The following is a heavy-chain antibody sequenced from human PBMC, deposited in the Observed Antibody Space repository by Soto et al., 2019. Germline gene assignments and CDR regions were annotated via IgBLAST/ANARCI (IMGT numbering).Heavy chain of an antibody. CDR1: GFTFSSYS. J-gene: IGHJ6*02. Sequence: PGGSLRLSCAASGFTFSSYSMNWVRQAPGTGLEWVSSISSRSSYIYQADSLKGRFTISRDNARNSLYLQMNSLRAEDTAVYYCARGDHQFVEYSTTSGDYGMEGWDQGTTVSVSS. CDR2: ISSRSSYI. CDR3: ARGDHQFVEYSTTSGDYGMEG. D-gene: IGHD6-6*01. V-gene: IGHV3-21*01.